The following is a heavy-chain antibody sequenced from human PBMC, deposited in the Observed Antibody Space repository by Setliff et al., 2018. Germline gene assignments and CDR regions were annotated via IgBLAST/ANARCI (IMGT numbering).Heavy chain of an antibody. Sequence: SVKVSCTASGYSLTRYYMHWVRQAPGQGLEWMGIINPGGGSASYAEKFQGRVTMTRDTSTSTFYMEVNILRSDDTAVYYCARGGMAAANRKGVFEYWGQGTLVTVSS. D-gene: IGHD6-13*01. J-gene: IGHJ4*02. CDR3: ARGGMAAANRKGVFEY. V-gene: IGHV1-46*01. CDR1: GYSLTRYY. CDR2: INPGGGSA.